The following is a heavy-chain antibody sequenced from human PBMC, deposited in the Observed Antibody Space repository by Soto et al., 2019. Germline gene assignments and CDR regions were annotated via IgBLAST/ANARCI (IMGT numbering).Heavy chain of an antibody. CDR1: GGSISSYY. Sequence: SETLSLTCTVSGGSISSYYWSWIRQPPGKGLEWIGYIYYSGSTNYNPSLKSRVTISVDTSKNQFSLKMSSVTAADTAVYYCARAYAYYFDYWGQGTLVTVSS. V-gene: IGHV4-59*01. J-gene: IGHJ4*02. CDR2: IYYSGST. CDR3: ARAYAYYFDY.